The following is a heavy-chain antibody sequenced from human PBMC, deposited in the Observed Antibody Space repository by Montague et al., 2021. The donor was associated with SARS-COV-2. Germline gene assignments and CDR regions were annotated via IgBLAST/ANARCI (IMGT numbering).Heavy chain of an antibody. CDR3: ARGKSYYDILTGYYRVSWFDP. CDR1: GGSISSGGYS. J-gene: IGHJ5*02. CDR2: TYHSGST. V-gene: IGHV4-30-2*01. D-gene: IGHD3-9*01. Sequence: TLSLTCAVSGGSISSGGYSWSWIRQPPGKGLEWIGYTYHSGSTYYKLSLKSRVTISVDRSKNQVSLKLPSVTAADTAVYYCARGKSYYDILTGYYRVSWFDPWGQGTLVTVSS.